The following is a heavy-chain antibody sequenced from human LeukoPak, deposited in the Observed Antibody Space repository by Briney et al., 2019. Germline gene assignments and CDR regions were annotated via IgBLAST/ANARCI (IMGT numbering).Heavy chain of an antibody. D-gene: IGHD3-16*01. J-gene: IGHJ3*02. Sequence: GGSLRLSCAASGFTFSSYSMNWVRQAPGKGLEWVSYISSSSSTIYYADSVKGRFTISRDNAKNSLYLQMNSLRAEDTAVYYCARDPSNTYYDYVWGSSDAFDIWGQGQWSPSLQ. V-gene: IGHV3-48*01. CDR2: ISSSSSTI. CDR1: GFTFSSYS. CDR3: ARDPSNTYYDYVWGSSDAFDI.